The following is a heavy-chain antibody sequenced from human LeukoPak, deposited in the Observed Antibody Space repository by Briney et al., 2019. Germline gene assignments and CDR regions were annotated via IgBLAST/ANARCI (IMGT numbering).Heavy chain of an antibody. Sequence: PGGSLRLSCAASGFTFSSYGMHWVRQAPGKGLEWVAVISYDGSNKYYADSVKGRFTISRDNSKNPLYLQMNSLRAEDTAVYYCAKASDHWAGSGSYDYWGQGTLVTVSS. CDR1: GFTFSSYG. D-gene: IGHD3-10*01. CDR2: ISYDGSNK. CDR3: AKASDHWAGSGSYDY. J-gene: IGHJ4*02. V-gene: IGHV3-30*18.